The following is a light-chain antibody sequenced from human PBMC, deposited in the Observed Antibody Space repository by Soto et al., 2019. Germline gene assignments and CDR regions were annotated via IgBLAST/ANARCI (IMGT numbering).Light chain of an antibody. CDR3: HQHGGSTET. J-gene: IGKJ1*01. CDR2: GAS. CDR1: RSVNNNY. V-gene: IGKV3-20*01. Sequence: EIVLTQSPGTRSLSPGARATLSWRASRSVNNNYLAWYQQKPGQAPRLGIFGASSRATGIPDRFIGSGSGTEFILTISRLEKDDFAIYHCHQHGGSTETFCQGTKVDIK.